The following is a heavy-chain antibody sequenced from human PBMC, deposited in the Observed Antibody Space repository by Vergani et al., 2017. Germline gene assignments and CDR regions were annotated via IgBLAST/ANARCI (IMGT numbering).Heavy chain of an antibody. D-gene: IGHD3-10*01. Sequence: VQLVESGGGVVQPGRSLRLSCAASGFTFSSYGMHWVRQAPGKGLEWVAVIWYDGSNKYYADSVKGRFTISRDHSKNTLYLQMHSLRAEDTAVYYCARDFDGSGSPVYWGQGTLVTVSS. CDR2: IWYDGSNK. CDR1: GFTFSSYG. V-gene: IGHV3-33*01. J-gene: IGHJ4*02. CDR3: ARDFDGSGSPVY.